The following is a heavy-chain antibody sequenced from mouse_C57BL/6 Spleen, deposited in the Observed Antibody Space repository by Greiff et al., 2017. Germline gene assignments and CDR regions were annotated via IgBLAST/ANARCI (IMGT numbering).Heavy chain of an antibody. D-gene: IGHD2-1*01. V-gene: IGHV1-50*01. CDR2: IDPSDSYT. CDR3: ARRDLLSLLYFDY. Sequence: QVQLQQPGAELVKPGASVKLSCKASGYTFTSYWMQWVKQRPGQGLEWIGEIDPSDSYTNYNQKFKGKATLTVDTSSSTAYMQLSSLTSEDSAVYYCARRDLLSLLYFDYWGKGTTLTVSS. J-gene: IGHJ2*01. CDR1: GYTFTSYW.